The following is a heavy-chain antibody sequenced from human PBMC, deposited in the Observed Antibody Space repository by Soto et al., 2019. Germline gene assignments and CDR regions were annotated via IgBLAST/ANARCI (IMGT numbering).Heavy chain of an antibody. V-gene: IGHV3-30-3*01. J-gene: IGHJ4*02. CDR2: ISYDGSNK. Sequence: GGSLRLSCAASGFTFSSYAMHWVRQAPGKGLEWAAVISYDGSNKYYADSVKGRFTISRDNSKNTLYLQMNSLRAEDTAVYYCARTYVDTAILGLDYWGQGTLVTVSS. CDR1: GFTFSSYA. CDR3: ARTYVDTAILGLDY. D-gene: IGHD5-18*01.